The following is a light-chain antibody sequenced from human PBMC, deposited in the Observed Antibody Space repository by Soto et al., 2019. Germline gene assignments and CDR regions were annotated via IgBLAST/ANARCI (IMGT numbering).Light chain of an antibody. CDR3: MQSTQLPPT. J-gene: IGKJ5*01. V-gene: IGKV2D-29*02. CDR1: QSLLHITGETL. Sequence: VMTQTPLSLSVAPGQPASISCKSSQSLLHITGETLLFWYLQKPGQSPQLLIYEVSTRVSGVPDRFSGSGSGTDFTLEISRVETDDVGIYYCMQSTQLPPTFGQGTGLPIK. CDR2: EVS.